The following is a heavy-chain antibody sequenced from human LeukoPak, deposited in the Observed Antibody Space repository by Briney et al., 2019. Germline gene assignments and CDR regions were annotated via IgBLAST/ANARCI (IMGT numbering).Heavy chain of an antibody. CDR1: GGSISSYY. V-gene: IGHV4-59*01. D-gene: IGHD2-21*02. Sequence: SETLSLTCTVSGGSISSYYLSWIRQPPGKGLEWIGYIYYSGSTNYNPSLKSRVTISVDTSKNQFSLKLSSVTAADTAVYYCARDQSRPVVTAFDIWGQGTMVTVSS. J-gene: IGHJ3*02. CDR3: ARDQSRPVVTAFDI. CDR2: IYYSGST.